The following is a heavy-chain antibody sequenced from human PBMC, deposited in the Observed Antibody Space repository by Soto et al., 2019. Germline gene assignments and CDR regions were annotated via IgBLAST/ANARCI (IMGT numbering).Heavy chain of an antibody. V-gene: IGHV1-2*02. CDR3: ARGTAMVMVYYGMDV. CDR2: INPNSGGT. Sequence: ASVKVSCKASGYTFTGYYMHWVLQAPGQGLEWMGWINPNSGGTNYAQKFQGRVTMTRDTSISTAYMELSRLRSDDTAVYYCARGTAMVMVYYGMDVWGQGTTVTVSS. CDR1: GYTFTGYY. J-gene: IGHJ6*02. D-gene: IGHD5-18*01.